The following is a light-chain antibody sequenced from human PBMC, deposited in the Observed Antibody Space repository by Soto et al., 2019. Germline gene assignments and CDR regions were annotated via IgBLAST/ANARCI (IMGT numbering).Light chain of an antibody. Sequence: DIVMTQSPDSLAVSLGERATINCKSSQNILYSSNNKNYLAWYQQKPGQPPKLLIYWASTRESGVPDRFSGSGSGTDFTLTISSLQAEDVAVYSCQQYYSSPPTFGQGTKVEIK. CDR2: WAS. V-gene: IGKV4-1*01. CDR1: QNILYSSNNKNY. J-gene: IGKJ1*01. CDR3: QQYYSSPPT.